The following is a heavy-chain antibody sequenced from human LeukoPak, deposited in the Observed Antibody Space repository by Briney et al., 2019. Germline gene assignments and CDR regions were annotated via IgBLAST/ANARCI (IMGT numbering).Heavy chain of an antibody. Sequence: SETLSLTCTVSGGSISSSSYYWGWIRQPPGKGLEWIGSIYYRGSTYYNPSLKSRVTISVDTSKNQFSLKLSSVTAADTAVYYCARATQLSYCSSTSCYQAYYGMDVWGQGTTVTVSS. CDR1: GGSISSSSYY. CDR2: IYYRGST. CDR3: ARATQLSYCSSTSCYQAYYGMDV. V-gene: IGHV4-39*07. D-gene: IGHD2-2*01. J-gene: IGHJ6*02.